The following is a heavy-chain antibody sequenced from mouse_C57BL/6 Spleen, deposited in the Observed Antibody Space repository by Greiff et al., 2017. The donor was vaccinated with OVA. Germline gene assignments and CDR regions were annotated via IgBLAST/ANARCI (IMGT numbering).Heavy chain of an antibody. CDR2: IWSGGST. Sequence: VQLQESGPGLVQPSQSLSITCTVSGFSLTSYGVHWVRQSPGKGLEWLGVIWSGGSTDYTAAFISRLSISKDNSKSQVFFKMNSLQADDTAIYYCASANWGGAMDYWGQGTSVTVSS. D-gene: IGHD4-1*01. CDR3: ASANWGGAMDY. V-gene: IGHV2-2*01. J-gene: IGHJ4*01. CDR1: GFSLTSYG.